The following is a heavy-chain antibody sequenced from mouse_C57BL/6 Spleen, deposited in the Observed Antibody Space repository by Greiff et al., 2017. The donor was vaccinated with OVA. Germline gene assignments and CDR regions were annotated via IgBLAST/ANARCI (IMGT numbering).Heavy chain of an antibody. V-gene: IGHV1-81*01. Sequence: QVQLQQSGAELARPGASVKLSYKASGYTFTSYGISWVKQRTGQGLEWIGEIYPRSGNTYYNEKFKGKATLTADKSSSTAYMELRSLTSEDSAVYFCAGGYGNDGGFAYWGQGTLVTVSA. CDR2: IYPRSGNT. D-gene: IGHD2-2*01. CDR3: AGGYGNDGGFAY. J-gene: IGHJ3*01. CDR1: GYTFTSYG.